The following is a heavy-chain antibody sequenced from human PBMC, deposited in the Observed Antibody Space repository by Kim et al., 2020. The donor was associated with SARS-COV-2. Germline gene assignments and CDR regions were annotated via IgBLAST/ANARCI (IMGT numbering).Heavy chain of an antibody. V-gene: IGHV4-61*01. CDR1: GGSISSPNNY. J-gene: IGHJ4*02. D-gene: IGHD3-10*01. CDR2: IYYSGTT. Sequence: SETLSLTCTVSGGSISSPNNYWSWIRQSPGKGLEWIGYIYYSGTTNYNPSLQSRVTISLDTSNNQFSLNLASVTAADTAFYYCARDRWLAYGSVSRHFDYWGQGTLVTVSS. CDR3: ARDRWLAYGSVSRHFDY.